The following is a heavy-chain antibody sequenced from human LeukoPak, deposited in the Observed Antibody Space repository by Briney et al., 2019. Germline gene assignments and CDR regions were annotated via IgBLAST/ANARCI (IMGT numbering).Heavy chain of an antibody. D-gene: IGHD5-18*01. CDR1: GFTFSSYE. V-gene: IGHV3-48*03. CDR2: ISSSGSTI. J-gene: IGHJ3*02. CDR3: ARGGQLWLRGAFDI. Sequence: GGSLRLSCAASGFTFSSYEMNWVRQAPGKGLEWVSYISSSGSTIYYADSVKGRFTISRDNARNSLYLQMNSLRAEDTAVYYCARGGQLWLRGAFDIWGQGTMVTVSS.